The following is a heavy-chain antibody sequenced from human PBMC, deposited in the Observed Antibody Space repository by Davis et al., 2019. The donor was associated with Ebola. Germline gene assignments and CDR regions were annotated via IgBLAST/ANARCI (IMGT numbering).Heavy chain of an antibody. J-gene: IGHJ4*02. D-gene: IGHD5-18*01. CDR1: ENTFTTYW. V-gene: IGHV5-51*01. Sequence: GESLKISCKDSENTFTTYWIGWVRQMPGKGLEWMGLIYTGDSDTRYSPSFRGQVTISADKSTRTAYLQWSSLKASDTAMYYCARGGVQLWYYFDYWGQGTLVTVSS. CDR3: ARGGVQLWYYFDY. CDR2: IYTGDSDT.